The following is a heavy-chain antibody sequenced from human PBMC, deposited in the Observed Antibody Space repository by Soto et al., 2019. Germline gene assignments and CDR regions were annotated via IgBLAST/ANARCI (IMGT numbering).Heavy chain of an antibody. CDR2: INPNTGGT. D-gene: IGHD2-8*02. CDR3: AREGAGTMSMYTGREL. Sequence: ASVKVSCKTSGYTFTGHYIHGVRQAPGQGLEWMGWINPNTGGTNYAQKFQGWVTRTRETAISTDYRELSMLKSDHTSVYYCAREGAGTMSMYTGRELWGSGTRVAVSS. CDR1: GYTFTGHY. J-gene: IGHJ3*01. V-gene: IGHV1-2*04.